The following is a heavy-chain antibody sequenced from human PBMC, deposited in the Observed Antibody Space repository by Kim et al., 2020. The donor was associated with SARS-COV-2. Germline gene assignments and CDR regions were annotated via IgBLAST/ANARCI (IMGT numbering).Heavy chain of an antibody. CDR3: ARGTGWAFGT. CDR2: TNTDGGAT. V-gene: IGHV3-7*01. CDR1: GFSFSSYW. D-gene: IGHD3-16*01. J-gene: IGHJ5*02. Sequence: GGSLRLSCEASGFSFSSYWMCWVRQAPGKGLEWVANTNTDGGATFYMYSMKGCFTISRDNAKNSLFLQMNSLRAEDTAIYFCARGTGWAFGTGGQGTL.